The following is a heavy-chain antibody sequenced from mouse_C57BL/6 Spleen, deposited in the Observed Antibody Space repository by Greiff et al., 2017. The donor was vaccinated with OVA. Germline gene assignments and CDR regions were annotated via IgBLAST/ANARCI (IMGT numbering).Heavy chain of an antibody. J-gene: IGHJ2*01. CDR2: ISSGSSTI. V-gene: IGHV5-17*01. CDR1: GFTFSDYG. Sequence: EVKLMESGGGLVKPGGSLKLSCAASGFTFSDYGMHWVRQAPEKGLEWVAYISSGSSTIYYADTVKGRFTISRDNAKNTLFLQMTSLRSEDTAMYYCARPIYDGYYYFDYWGQGTTLTVSS. CDR3: ARPIYDGYYYFDY. D-gene: IGHD2-3*01.